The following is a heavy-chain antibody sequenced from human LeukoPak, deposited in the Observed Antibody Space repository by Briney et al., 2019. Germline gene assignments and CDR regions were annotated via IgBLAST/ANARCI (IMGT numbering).Heavy chain of an antibody. CDR2: INHSGST. Sequence: GSLRLSCAASGFTFSTYSMTWVRQAPGKGLEWIGEINHSGSTNYNPSLKSRVTISVDTSKNQFSLKLSSVTAADTAVYYCARVIVGYGTDYWGQGTLVTVSS. CDR1: GFTFSTYS. D-gene: IGHD5-18*01. V-gene: IGHV4-34*01. J-gene: IGHJ4*02. CDR3: ARVIVGYGTDY.